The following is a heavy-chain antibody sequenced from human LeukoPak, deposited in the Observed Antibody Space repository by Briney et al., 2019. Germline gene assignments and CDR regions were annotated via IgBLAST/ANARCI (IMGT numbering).Heavy chain of an antibody. CDR1: GGSFSGYY. CDR2: INHSGST. Sequence: SETLSLTCAAYGGSFSGYYWSWIRQPPGKGLEWIGEINHSGSTNYNPSLKSRVTISVDTSKNQFSLKLSSVTAADTAVYYCAREEGGGATLFDYWGQGTLVTVSS. CDR3: AREEGGGATLFDY. D-gene: IGHD1-26*01. J-gene: IGHJ4*02. V-gene: IGHV4-34*01.